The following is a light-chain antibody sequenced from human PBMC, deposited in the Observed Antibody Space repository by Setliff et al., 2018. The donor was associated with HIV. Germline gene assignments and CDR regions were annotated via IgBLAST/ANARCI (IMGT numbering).Light chain of an antibody. V-gene: IGKV4-1*01. Sequence: DIVMTQSPDSLAVSLGARATINCKSSQSILYTANNNFNLAWYQQKPGQPPKLLIYLASNRESGVPDRFSGSGSGTDFTLTISSLQAEDVAVYYCQQYYSSPFTFGPGTKVDIK. CDR1: QSILYTANNNFN. CDR3: QQYYSSPFT. CDR2: LAS. J-gene: IGKJ3*01.